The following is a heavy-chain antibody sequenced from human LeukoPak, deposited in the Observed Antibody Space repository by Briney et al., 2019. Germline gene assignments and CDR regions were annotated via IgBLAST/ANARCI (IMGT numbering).Heavy chain of an antibody. CDR2: IRYDGGNK. V-gene: IGHV3-30*02. CDR1: GFTFSSYG. CDR3: ARDRYSSGWYGDFDC. J-gene: IGHJ4*02. Sequence: GGSLRLSCAASGFTFSSYGVHWVRQAPGKGLEWVTFIRYDGGNKYYADSVKGRFTISRDNSKNTLYLQVNSLRAEDTAVYYCARDRYSSGWYGDFDCWGQGTLVTVSS. D-gene: IGHD6-19*01.